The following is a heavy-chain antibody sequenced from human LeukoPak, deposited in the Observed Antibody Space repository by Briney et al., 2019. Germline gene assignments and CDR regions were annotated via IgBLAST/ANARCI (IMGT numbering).Heavy chain of an antibody. V-gene: IGHV1-18*01. D-gene: IGHD4-17*01. Sequence: ASVKVSCKASGYTFTSYGISWVRQAPGQGLEWMGWISAYNGNTNYAQKLQGRVTMTTDTSTSTAYMELRSLRSDDTAVYYCARDSHYGDSTSNFFDYWGQGTLVTVSS. J-gene: IGHJ4*02. CDR1: GYTFTSYG. CDR3: ARDSHYGDSTSNFFDY. CDR2: ISAYNGNT.